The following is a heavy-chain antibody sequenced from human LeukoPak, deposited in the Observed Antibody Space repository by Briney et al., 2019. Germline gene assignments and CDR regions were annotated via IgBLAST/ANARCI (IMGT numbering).Heavy chain of an antibody. V-gene: IGHV4-4*07. Sequence: SGTLSLTCTVSGGSISSYYWSWIRRPAGQGLEWFGRMYTCGSTNYNPSPQSRVTMSVDTSKTQFSMKLSSETAADTAVYYCARDHLEWWDIVVVPAARRYNWFDPWGQGTLVTVSS. CDR3: ARDHLEWWDIVVVPAARRYNWFDP. CDR2: MYTCGST. CDR1: GGSISSYY. J-gene: IGHJ5*02. D-gene: IGHD2-2*01.